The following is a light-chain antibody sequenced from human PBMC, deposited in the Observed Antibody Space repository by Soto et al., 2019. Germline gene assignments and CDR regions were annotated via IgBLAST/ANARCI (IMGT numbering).Light chain of an antibody. J-gene: IGKJ4*01. CDR2: DTS. CDR3: QQRSNWPLT. CDR1: QSINSH. Sequence: EIVLTQSPATLSLSPGERATLSCRASQSINSHLVWYQQKPGQVPRLLMYDTSIRATDIPARFSGSGSGTDFTLAISSLEPEDFAVYYCQQRSNWPLTFGGGTKVEIK. V-gene: IGKV3-11*01.